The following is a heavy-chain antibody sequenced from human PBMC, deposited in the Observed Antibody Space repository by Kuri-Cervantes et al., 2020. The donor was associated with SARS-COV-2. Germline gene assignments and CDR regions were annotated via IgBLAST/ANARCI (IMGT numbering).Heavy chain of an antibody. CDR1: GFTFDDYG. V-gene: IGHV3-20*04. J-gene: IGHJ3*02. D-gene: IGHD3-3*01. CDR3: ARVGIFGVGHDAFDI. Sequence: GGSLRLSCAASGFTFDDYGMSWVRQAPGKGLEWVSGINWNGGSTGYADSVKGRFTISRDNAKNSLYLEMTSLRAEDTAVYYCARVGIFGVGHDAFDIWGQGTRVTVSS. CDR2: INWNGGST.